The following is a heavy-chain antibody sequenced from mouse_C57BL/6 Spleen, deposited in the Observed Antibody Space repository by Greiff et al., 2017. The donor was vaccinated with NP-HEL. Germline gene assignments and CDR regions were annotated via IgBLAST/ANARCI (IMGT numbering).Heavy chain of an antibody. CDR1: GYTFTSYW. J-gene: IGHJ1*03. V-gene: IGHV1-64*01. CDR2: IHPNSGST. Sequence: QVQLQQPGAELVKPGASVKLSCKASGYTFTSYWMHWVKQRPGQGLEWIGMIHPNSGSTNYNEKFKSKATLTVDKSSSTAYMQLSSLTSEDSAVYYCGWVGSSWYVDVWGTGTTVTVSS. CDR3: GWVGSSWYVDV. D-gene: IGHD1-1*01.